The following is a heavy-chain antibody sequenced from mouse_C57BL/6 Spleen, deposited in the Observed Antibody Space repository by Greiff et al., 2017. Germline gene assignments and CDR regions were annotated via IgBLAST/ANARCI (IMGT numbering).Heavy chain of an antibody. V-gene: IGHV5-16*01. J-gene: IGHJ2*01. CDR2: INYDGSST. Sequence: EVKLVESEGGLVQPGGSMKLSCTASGYTFRDYYMAWVRQVPEKGLEWVANINYDGSSTYYLDTLKSRFIISRDNAKNTLYLQMSSLKSEDTAANYCARFRSFLDSWGQGTTLTVSS. CDR3: ARFRSFLDS. CDR1: GYTFRDYY.